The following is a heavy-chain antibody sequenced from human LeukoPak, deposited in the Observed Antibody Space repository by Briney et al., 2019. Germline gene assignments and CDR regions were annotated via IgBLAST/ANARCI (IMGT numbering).Heavy chain of an antibody. CDR3: TAREYYYDSSGYSTRWYFDL. CDR2: ISGSGGIT. V-gene: IGHV3-23*01. J-gene: IGHJ2*01. Sequence: PGGSLRLSCAASGLTVSSNYMSWVRQAPGKGLEWVSGISGSGGITYFADSVKGRFTISRDNSKNTAYLQMNSLKTKDTAVYYCTAREYYYDSSGYSTRWYFDLWGRGTLVTVSS. D-gene: IGHD3-22*01. CDR1: GLTVSSNY.